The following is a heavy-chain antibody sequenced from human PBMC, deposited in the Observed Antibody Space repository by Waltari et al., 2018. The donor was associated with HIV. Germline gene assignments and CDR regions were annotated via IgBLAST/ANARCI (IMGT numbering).Heavy chain of an antibody. V-gene: IGHV3-49*03. J-gene: IGHJ6*02. D-gene: IGHD1-1*01. CDR1: GFTFGDYT. CDR3: TRVPELERRPDYYYYGMDV. Sequence: EVQLVESGGGLVQPGRSLRLSCTASGFTFGDYTMSWFRQAPGKGLAWVGCIRSKAYGGTTEYAASVKGRFTISRDDSKSIAYLQMNSLKTEDTAVYYCTRVPELERRPDYYYYGMDVWGQGTTVTVSS. CDR2: IRSKAYGGTT.